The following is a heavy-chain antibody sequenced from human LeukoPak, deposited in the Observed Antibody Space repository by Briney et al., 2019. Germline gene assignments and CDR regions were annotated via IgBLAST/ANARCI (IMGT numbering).Heavy chain of an antibody. J-gene: IGHJ3*02. Sequence: GPVKVSCKASGYTFTKYYMHWVRQAPGQGLEWMGIINPSGGSTSYAQKFQGRVTMTRDTSTSRVYMEVSSLRSEDTAVYYCARDSNSGAFDIWGQGTMVTVSS. V-gene: IGHV1-46*01. CDR1: GYTFTKYY. D-gene: IGHD6-6*01. CDR2: INPSGGST. CDR3: ARDSNSGAFDI.